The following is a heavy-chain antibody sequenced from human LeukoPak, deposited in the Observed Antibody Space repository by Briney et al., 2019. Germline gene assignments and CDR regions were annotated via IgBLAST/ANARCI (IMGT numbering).Heavy chain of an antibody. Sequence: PGESLRLSCAASGFTFSGYAMSWVRQAPGKGLKWLSTITGGAENTYYADSVKGRFTISRDNAKNSLYLQMNSLRAEDTAVYYCARTYYYDIDAFDIWGQGTMVTVSS. V-gene: IGHV3-23*01. CDR1: GFTFSGYA. D-gene: IGHD3-22*01. CDR3: ARTYYYDIDAFDI. J-gene: IGHJ3*02. CDR2: ITGGAENT.